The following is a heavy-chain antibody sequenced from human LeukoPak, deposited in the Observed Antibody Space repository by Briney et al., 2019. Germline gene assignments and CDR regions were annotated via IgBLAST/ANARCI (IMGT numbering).Heavy chain of an antibody. D-gene: IGHD3/OR15-3a*01. CDR2: ISSSSGTI. Sequence: GGSLRLSCAASGFTFSSHDMNWVRQAPGKGLEWVSHISSSSGTIYYVDSVKGRFTISRDNAKNSLFLQMNSLRDEDTAVYYCARDPPPFWTGYSFQYYGMDVWGQGTTVTVSS. V-gene: IGHV3-48*02. J-gene: IGHJ6*02. CDR3: ARDPPPFWTGYSFQYYGMDV. CDR1: GFTFSSHD.